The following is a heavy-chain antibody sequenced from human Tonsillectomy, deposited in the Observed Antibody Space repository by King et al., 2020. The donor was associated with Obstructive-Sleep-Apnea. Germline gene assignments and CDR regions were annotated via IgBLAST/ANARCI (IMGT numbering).Heavy chain of an antibody. D-gene: IGHD3-16*01. CDR2: IYYSVST. J-gene: IGHJ5*02. CDR3: ARAPGENGFWFDP. CDR1: GGSISSGGYD. V-gene: IGHV4-31*03. Sequence: QLQESGPGLVKPSQTLSLTCTVSGGSISSGGYDWSWIRQHPGQGLEWSGYIYYSVSTYYNPSLKSRVTISVDTSKNQFSLKLSSVTAADTAVYYCARAPGENGFWFDPWGQGTLVTVSS.